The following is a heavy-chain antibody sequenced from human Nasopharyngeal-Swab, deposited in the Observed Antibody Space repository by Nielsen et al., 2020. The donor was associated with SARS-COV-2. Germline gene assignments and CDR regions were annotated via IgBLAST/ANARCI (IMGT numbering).Heavy chain of an antibody. CDR1: GFTFSSFG. Sequence: GESLKISCAASGFTFSSFGMHWVRQAPGKGLEWVSTITGNGDTTYYADSVKGRFTISRDNSENTLYLQMKSLRAEDTGVYYCASLRADTPDFAYWGQGTLVTVSS. J-gene: IGHJ4*02. V-gene: IGHV3-23*01. CDR2: ITGNGDTT. CDR3: ASLRADTPDFAY. D-gene: IGHD2-15*01.